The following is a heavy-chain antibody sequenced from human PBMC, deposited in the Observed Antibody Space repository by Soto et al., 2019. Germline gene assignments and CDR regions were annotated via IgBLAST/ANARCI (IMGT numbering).Heavy chain of an antibody. J-gene: IGHJ4*02. CDR2: ISGSGGST. V-gene: IGHV3-23*01. Sequence: GGSLRLSCAASGFTFSSYAMSWVRQAPGKGLEWVSAISGSGGSTYYADSVKGRFTISRDNSKNTLYLQMNSLRAEDTAVYYCAKSGIKQWLVPYYFDYWGQGTLVTVSS. CDR1: GFTFSSYA. D-gene: IGHD6-19*01. CDR3: AKSGIKQWLVPYYFDY.